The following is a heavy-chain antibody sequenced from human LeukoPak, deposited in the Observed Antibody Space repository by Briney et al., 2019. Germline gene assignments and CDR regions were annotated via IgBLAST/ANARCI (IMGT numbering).Heavy chain of an antibody. CDR2: ISSSSSYI. CDR3: ARGANSIVEPDY. Sequence: GGYLRLSCAASGFTFSSYSMNWVRQAPGKGLEWVSSISSSSSYIYYADSVKGRFTISRDNTKNSLYLQMNSLRAEDTAVYYCARGANSIVEPDYWGQGTLVTVSS. CDR1: GFTFSSYS. D-gene: IGHD4/OR15-4a*01. V-gene: IGHV3-21*01. J-gene: IGHJ4*02.